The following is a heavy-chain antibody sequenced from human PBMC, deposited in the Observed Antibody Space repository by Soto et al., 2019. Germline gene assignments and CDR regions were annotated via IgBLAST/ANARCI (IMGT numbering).Heavy chain of an antibody. J-gene: IGHJ6*02. CDR3: ARVRTENYYGMDV. CDR1: GFTFSSYW. V-gene: IGHV3-7*05. Sequence: GGPLRLSCVDSGFTFSSYWMSWVRQAPGKGLEWVANIKQDETEKYYVDSVKGRFAISRDNGKNTLYLQMNSLRAEDTAVYYCARVRTENYYGMDVWGQGTTVTVSS. CDR2: IKQDETEK.